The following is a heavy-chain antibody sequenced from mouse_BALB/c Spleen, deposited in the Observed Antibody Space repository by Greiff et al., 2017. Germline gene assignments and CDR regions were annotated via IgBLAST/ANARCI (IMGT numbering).Heavy chain of an antibody. CDR1: GFSLTSYG. CDR2: IWRGGST. CDR3: AKTPYRYDGGVYAMDY. V-gene: IGHV2-5-1*01. Sequence: VKLMESGPSLVQPSQSLSITCTVSGFSLTSYGVHWVRQSPGKGLEWLGVIWRGGSTDYNAAFMSRLSITKDNSKSQVFFKMNRLQADDTAIYYCAKTPYRYDGGVYAMDYWGQGTSVTVSS. D-gene: IGHD2-14*01. J-gene: IGHJ4*01.